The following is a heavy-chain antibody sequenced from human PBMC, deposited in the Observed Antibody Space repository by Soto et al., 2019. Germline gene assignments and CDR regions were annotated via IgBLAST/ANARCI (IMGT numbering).Heavy chain of an antibody. CDR2: INPNSGGT. V-gene: IGHV1-2*04. J-gene: IGHJ6*02. CDR3: ARGVDTAMVQYYYYGMDV. CDR1: GYTFTGYY. D-gene: IGHD5-18*01. Sequence: ASGKVSCKASGYTFTGYYMHCVRQAPGQGLEWMGWINPNSGGTNYAQKFQGWVTMTRDTSISTAYMELSRLRSDDTAVYYCARGVDTAMVQYYYYGMDVWGQGTTVTVSS.